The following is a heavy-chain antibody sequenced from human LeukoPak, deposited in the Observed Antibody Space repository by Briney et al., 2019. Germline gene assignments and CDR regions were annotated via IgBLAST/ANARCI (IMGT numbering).Heavy chain of an antibody. J-gene: IGHJ6*03. CDR2: ISPSDDGT. CDR1: GSAFTNDY. D-gene: IGHD3-10*01. CDR3: ARVGHYGTYYMDV. V-gene: IGHV1-46*01. Sequence: GASVKVSCKASGSAFTNDYMHWVRQAPGQGLEWLGIISPSDDGTTYAQKFQGRVTMTRDTSTSTVYMELTSLRSDDTAVYYCARVGHYGTYYMDVWGKGTTVTVSS.